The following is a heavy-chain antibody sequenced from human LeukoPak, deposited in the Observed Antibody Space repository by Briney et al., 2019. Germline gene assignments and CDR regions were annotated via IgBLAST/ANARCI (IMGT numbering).Heavy chain of an antibody. D-gene: IGHD3-10*01. CDR3: ARDGDITLTGVIRGGDALDM. Sequence: PGGSLRLSCAASGFTFSNYWMTWVRQAPGKGLEWVANIKQDGSEKYYVDSVKGRFTISRDNAKNSVYLQMNILEAEDTAVYYCARDGDITLTGVIRGGDALDMWGRGTMATVSS. V-gene: IGHV3-7*01. J-gene: IGHJ3*02. CDR1: GFTFSNYW. CDR2: IKQDGSEK.